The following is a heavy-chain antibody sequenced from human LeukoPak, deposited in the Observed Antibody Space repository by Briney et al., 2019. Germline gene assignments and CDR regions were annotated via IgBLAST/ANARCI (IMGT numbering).Heavy chain of an antibody. D-gene: IGHD3-22*01. CDR3: AREDYYDSSGYYKNKEYFRH. CDR2: INANSGGT. Sequence: GASVRVSCKASGYTFTGYYMHWVRQAPGQGLEWMGWINANSGGTNYAQMFQGRVTMTRDTSISTAYMELSRLRSDDTAVYYCAREDYYDSSGYYKNKEYFRHWGQGTLVTVSS. V-gene: IGHV1-2*02. CDR1: GYTFTGYY. J-gene: IGHJ1*01.